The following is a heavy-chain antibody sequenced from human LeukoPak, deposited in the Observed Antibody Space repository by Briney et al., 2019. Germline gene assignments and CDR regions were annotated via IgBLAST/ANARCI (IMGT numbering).Heavy chain of an antibody. Sequence: PSETLSLTCTVSGYSISTGYYWDWIRQPPGKGLEWIGTFYHGGSTYYNPSLKSRVTISVDTSKNQFSLNLTSVTAADTAVYYCASTNGDSSGPYYYYYMDVWGKGTTVTISS. J-gene: IGHJ6*03. V-gene: IGHV4-38-2*02. D-gene: IGHD6-19*01. CDR2: FYHGGST. CDR3: ASTNGDSSGPYYYYYMDV. CDR1: GYSISTGYY.